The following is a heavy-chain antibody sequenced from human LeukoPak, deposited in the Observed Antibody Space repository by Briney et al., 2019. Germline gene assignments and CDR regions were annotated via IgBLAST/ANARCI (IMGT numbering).Heavy chain of an antibody. CDR2: LSGSGITT. J-gene: IGHJ6*02. CDR1: GFTFSNSA. V-gene: IGHV3-23*01. CDR3: ARDPDGMDV. Sequence: GGSLRLSCAASGFTFSNSAMSWVRQAPGKGLEWVSTLSGSGITTYYADSVKGRFTISRDNSKNTLYLQMNSLRAEDTAVYYCARDPDGMDVWGQGTTVTVSS.